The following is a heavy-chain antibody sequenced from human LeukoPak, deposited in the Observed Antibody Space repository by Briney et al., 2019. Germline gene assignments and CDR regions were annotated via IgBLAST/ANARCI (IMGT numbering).Heavy chain of an antibody. J-gene: IGHJ4*02. Sequence: GGSLRLSCAASGFTFSSYAMSWVRQAPGKGLEWVSAIGGSGGSTYYADSVKGRFTISRDNSKNTLYLQMNSLRAEDTAVYYCAKPPLLSGYYFFDYWGQGTLVTVSS. CDR1: GFTFSSYA. CDR3: AKPPLLSGYYFFDY. CDR2: IGGSGGST. V-gene: IGHV3-23*01. D-gene: IGHD3-22*01.